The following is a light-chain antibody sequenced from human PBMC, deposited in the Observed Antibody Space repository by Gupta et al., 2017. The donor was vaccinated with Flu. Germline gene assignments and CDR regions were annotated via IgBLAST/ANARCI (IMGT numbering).Light chain of an antibody. CDR1: QSISSY. CDR2: AAS. J-gene: IGKJ2*01. V-gene: IGKV1-39*01. CDR3: QQRDSTPRT. Sequence: PSSLSASVGDRVTITCRASQSISSYLNWYQQKPGKAPKLLIYAASSLQSGVPSRFSGSGSGTDFTLTISRLQPEDFATYYCQQRDSTPRTFGQGTKLEIK.